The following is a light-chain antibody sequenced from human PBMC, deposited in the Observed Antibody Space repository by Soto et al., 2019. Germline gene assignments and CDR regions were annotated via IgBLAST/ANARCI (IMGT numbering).Light chain of an antibody. V-gene: IGLV2-11*01. CDR1: RSDVGGYNY. J-gene: IGLJ1*01. CDR3: CSYAGSPYV. Sequence: QFVLTQPASVSGSPGQSITISCTGTRSDVGGYNYVSWYQQHPGTAPKLMIYDVSKRPSGVPDRFSGSKSGNTASLTISGLQAEDEADYYCCSYAGSPYVFGTGTKVTVL. CDR2: DVS.